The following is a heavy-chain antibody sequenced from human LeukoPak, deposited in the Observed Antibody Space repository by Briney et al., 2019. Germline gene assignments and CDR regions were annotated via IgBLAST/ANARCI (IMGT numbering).Heavy chain of an antibody. CDR3: ARELYSSGWSSAGDAFDI. Sequence: SETLSLTCTVSGYSITSGYYWGWIRQPPGKGLEWIGSKYHSGSTYYNPSLKSRVTISVDTSKNQFSLKVSSVTAADTAVYYCARELYSSGWSSAGDAFDIWGQGTMVTVSS. CDR2: KYHSGST. V-gene: IGHV4-38-2*02. J-gene: IGHJ3*02. CDR1: GYSITSGYY. D-gene: IGHD6-19*01.